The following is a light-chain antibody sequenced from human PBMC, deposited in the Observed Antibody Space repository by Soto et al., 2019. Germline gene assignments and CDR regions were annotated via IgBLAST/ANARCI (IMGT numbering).Light chain of an antibody. CDR1: QGISNY. CDR2: GAS. J-gene: IGKJ1*01. Sequence: DIQMTQSPSSLSASVGNRVTITCVASQGISNYLAWSQQKPGKAPKVLIYGASSLQSGVPTRFSGSGSGTDFTLTISSLQPEDSATYYCQQSYSYTRMFGQGTKVDIK. V-gene: IGKV1-16*01. CDR3: QQSYSYTRM.